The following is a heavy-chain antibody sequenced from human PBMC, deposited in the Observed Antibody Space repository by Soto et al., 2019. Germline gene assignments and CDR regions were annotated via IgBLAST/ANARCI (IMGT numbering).Heavy chain of an antibody. V-gene: IGHV1-18*01. J-gene: IGHJ4*02. CDR2: ISAYNGNT. Sequence: ASVKVSCKASGYTFTSYGISWVRQAPGQGLEWMGWISAYNGNTNYAQKLQGRVTMTTDTSTSTAYMELRSLRSDDTAVYYCARARYLAMITFGGVYDYWGQGTLVTVSS. CDR1: GYTFTSYG. CDR3: ARARYLAMITFGGVYDY. D-gene: IGHD3-16*01.